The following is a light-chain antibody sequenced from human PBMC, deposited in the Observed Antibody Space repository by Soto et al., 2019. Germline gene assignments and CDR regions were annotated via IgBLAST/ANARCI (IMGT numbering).Light chain of an antibody. CDR3: QQLQRTPFT. CDR2: GAS. CDR1: QDISRY. J-gene: IGKJ3*01. V-gene: IGKV1-9*01. Sequence: GDRVTITCRASQDISRYLAWYQQRAGKAPKLLIYGASTLQSGVPSRFSGSGSGTEFTLTISSLQPEDFATYHCQQLQRTPFTFGPGTTVDV.